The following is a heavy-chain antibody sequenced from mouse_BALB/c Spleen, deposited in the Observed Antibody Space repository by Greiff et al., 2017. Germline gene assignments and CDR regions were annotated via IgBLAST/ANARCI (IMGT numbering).Heavy chain of an antibody. V-gene: IGHV5-4*02. CDR2: ISDGGSYT. D-gene: IGHD2-14*01. CDR1: GFTFSDYY. J-gene: IGHJ3*01. CDR3: AREGGRYDGTRVFAY. Sequence: EVKVEESGGGLVKPGGSLKLSCAASGFTFSDYYMYWVRQTPEKRLEWVATISDGGSYTYYPDSVKGRFTISRDNAKNNLYLQMSSLKSEDTAMYYCAREGGRYDGTRVFAYWGQGTLVTVSA.